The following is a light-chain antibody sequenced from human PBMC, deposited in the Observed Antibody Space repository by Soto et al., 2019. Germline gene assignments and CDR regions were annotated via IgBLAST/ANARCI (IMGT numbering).Light chain of an antibody. Sequence: EIVLTQSPGTLSLSPGERATLSCRASQSVSSSYLAWYQQKPGQAPRLLIYDASSRATGIPDRFSGSGSATDLTLTTSRLETEDLEVYYCQQHGSSLTFGPGTKVDIK. CDR1: QSVSSSY. V-gene: IGKV3-20*01. J-gene: IGKJ3*01. CDR3: QQHGSSLT. CDR2: DAS.